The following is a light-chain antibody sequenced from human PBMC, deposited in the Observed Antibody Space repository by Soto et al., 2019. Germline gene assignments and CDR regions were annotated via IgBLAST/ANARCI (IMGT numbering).Light chain of an antibody. Sequence: EIVMTQSPATLSVSPGERATLSCRASQSVSSNLAWYQQTPGQAPRLLIYGASTRATGIPARFSGSGSVTEFTLGICSLQSEDVAVYYCEQYNNWAAYTVGQGTKLESK. CDR2: GAS. V-gene: IGKV3-15*01. J-gene: IGKJ2*01. CDR3: EQYNNWAAYT. CDR1: QSVSSN.